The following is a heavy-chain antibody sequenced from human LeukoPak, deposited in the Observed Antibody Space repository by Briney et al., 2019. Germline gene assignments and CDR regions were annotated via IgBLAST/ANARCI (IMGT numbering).Heavy chain of an antibody. CDR1: GGSFSGYY. V-gene: IGHV4-34*01. J-gene: IGHJ4*02. CDR3: ARVTGD. CDR2: INHSGST. Sequence: SETLSLTCAVYGGSFSGYYWSWIRQPPGKGLEWIGEINHSGSTNYNPSLKSRVTISVDTSKNQFSLKLSPVTAADTAVYYCARVTGDWGQGTLVTVSS.